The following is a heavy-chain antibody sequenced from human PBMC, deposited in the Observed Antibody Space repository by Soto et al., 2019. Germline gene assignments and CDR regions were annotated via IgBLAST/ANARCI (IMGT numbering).Heavy chain of an antibody. D-gene: IGHD5-12*01. CDR1: GGTFSSYT. Sequence: QVQLVQSGAEVKKPGSSVKVSCKASGGTFSSYTISWVRQAPGQGLEWMGRIIPILGIANYALKFQGRVTITADKSTSTAYMELSSLRSEDTAVYYCARDRMRDGYNHFDYWGQGTLVTVSS. CDR3: ARDRMRDGYNHFDY. J-gene: IGHJ4*02. V-gene: IGHV1-69*08. CDR2: IIPILGIA.